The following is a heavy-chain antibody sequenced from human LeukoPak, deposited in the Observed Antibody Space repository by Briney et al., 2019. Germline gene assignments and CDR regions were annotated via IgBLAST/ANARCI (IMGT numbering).Heavy chain of an antibody. CDR2: IYSGGST. CDR1: GFTVSSNY. V-gene: IGHV3-53*01. CDR3: ASITYDFQGDY. J-gene: IGHJ4*02. D-gene: IGHD3-3*01. Sequence: PGGSLRLSCAASGFTVSSNYMSWVRQAPGKGLEWVSVIYSGGSTYYADSVKGRFTISRDNSKNTLYLQMNSLRAEDMAVYYCASITYDFQGDYWGQGTLVTVSS.